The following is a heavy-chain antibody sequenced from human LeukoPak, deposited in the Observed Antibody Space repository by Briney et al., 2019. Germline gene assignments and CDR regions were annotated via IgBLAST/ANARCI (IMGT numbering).Heavy chain of an antibody. Sequence: SETLSLTCTVSGGSISSYYWSWIGQPPGKGLEWIGYISYSGSTNYNPSLKSRVTISVDTSKHQFSLKLSAVTAADTAVYYCARGPHKFDYWGQGSLVTVSS. CDR1: GGSISSYY. J-gene: IGHJ4*02. V-gene: IGHV4-59*01. CDR2: ISYSGST. CDR3: ARGPHKFDY.